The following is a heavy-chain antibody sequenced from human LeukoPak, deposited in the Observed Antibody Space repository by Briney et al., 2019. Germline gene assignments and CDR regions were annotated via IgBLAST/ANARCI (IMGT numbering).Heavy chain of an antibody. J-gene: IGHJ4*02. V-gene: IGHV4-59*08. D-gene: IGHD5-12*01. CDR2: IYYSGST. Sequence: SETLSLTCTVSGGSIRSYYWSWIRQPPGKGLEWIGYIYYSGSTNYNPALKSRVNISVDTSKNQLSLKLSSVTAADTAVYYCARRKGYACFDYWGQGTLVTVSS. CDR1: GGSIRSYY. CDR3: ARRKGYACFDY.